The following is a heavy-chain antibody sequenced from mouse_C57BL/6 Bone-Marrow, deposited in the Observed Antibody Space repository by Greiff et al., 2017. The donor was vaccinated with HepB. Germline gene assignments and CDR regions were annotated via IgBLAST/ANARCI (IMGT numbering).Heavy chain of an antibody. CDR1: GYTFTSYW. CDR2: IYPGSGST. CDR3: ATLYYRSSYGYFDV. D-gene: IGHD1-1*01. J-gene: IGHJ1*03. Sequence: QVQLQQPGAELVKPGASVKMSCKASGYTFTSYWITWVKQRPGQGLEWIGDIYPGSGSTNYNEKFKSKATLTVDTSSSTAYMQLSSLTSEDSAVYYCATLYYRSSYGYFDVWGTGTTVTVSS. V-gene: IGHV1-55*01.